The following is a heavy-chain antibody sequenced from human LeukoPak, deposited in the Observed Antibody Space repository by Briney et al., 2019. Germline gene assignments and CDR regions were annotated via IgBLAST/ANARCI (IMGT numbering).Heavy chain of an antibody. CDR2: IYPGDSDT. J-gene: IGHJ4*02. V-gene: IGHV5-51*01. Sequence: EESLKISCKGSGYSFTSYWIGWVRQMPGKGLEWMGIIYPGDSDTRYSPPFQGQVTISADKSISTAYLQWSSLKASDTAMYYCARLTPYGDYGESFDYWGQGTLVTVSS. CDR1: GYSFTSYW. CDR3: ARLTPYGDYGESFDY. D-gene: IGHD4-17*01.